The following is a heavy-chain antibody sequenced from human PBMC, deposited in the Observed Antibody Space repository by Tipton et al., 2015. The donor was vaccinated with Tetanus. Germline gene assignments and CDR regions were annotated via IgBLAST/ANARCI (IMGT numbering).Heavy chain of an antibody. D-gene: IGHD3-16*01. Sequence: TLSLTCTVSGDSVSRNYWSWIRQSPRKGLEWIGYIYSGGTTKYNPSLRSRVSISADTSKNQFSLKLNYVTAADTGVYYCARSGGRRYAFDIWGQGTMVTVSS. V-gene: IGHV4-59*08. CDR2: IYSGGTT. CDR3: ARSGGRRYAFDI. CDR1: GDSVSRNY. J-gene: IGHJ3*02.